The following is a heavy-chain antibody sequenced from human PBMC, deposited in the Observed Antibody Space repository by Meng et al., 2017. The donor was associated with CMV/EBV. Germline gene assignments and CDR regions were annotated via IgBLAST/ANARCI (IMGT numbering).Heavy chain of an antibody. CDR1: GFTFSSYW. Sequence: GFTFSSYWMSWVRQAAGKGLEWVANIKQDGSEKYYVDSVKGRFTISRDNAKNSLYLQMNSLRAEDTAVYYCARRIVVPAAIEDYFDYWGQGTLVTVSS. D-gene: IGHD2-2*01. V-gene: IGHV3-7*01. CDR3: ARRIVVPAAIEDYFDY. CDR2: IKQDGSEK. J-gene: IGHJ4*02.